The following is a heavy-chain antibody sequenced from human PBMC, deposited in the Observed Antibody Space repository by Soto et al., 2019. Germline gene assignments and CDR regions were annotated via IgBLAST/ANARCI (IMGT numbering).Heavy chain of an antibody. D-gene: IGHD7-27*01. CDR2: IWFDGSNK. CDR1: GFTFSSYG. J-gene: IGHJ4*02. V-gene: IGHV3-33*01. Sequence: QVQLVESGGGVVQPGRSLRLSCAASGFTFSSYGMHWVRQAPGKGLEWVAVIWFDGSNKYYVDSVKGRFTISRDNSKNRLYLQMNFLRAEDTAVYFCARVRDHWADYWGQGTLVTVSS. CDR3: ARVRDHWADY.